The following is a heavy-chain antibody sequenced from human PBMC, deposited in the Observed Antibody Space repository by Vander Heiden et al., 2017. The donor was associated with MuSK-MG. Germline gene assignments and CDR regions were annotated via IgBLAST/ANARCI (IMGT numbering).Heavy chain of an antibody. D-gene: IGHD6-19*01. CDR1: GFTFSSYS. Sequence: VQLVESGGGLVKPGGSLRLSCAASGFTFSSYSMSWVRQAPGKGLEWVSSISSSSSYIYYADSGKGRFTISRDNAKNSLYLQMNSLRAEDTAVYYCARDKSVAGRFDYWGQGTLVTVSS. V-gene: IGHV3-21*01. CDR3: ARDKSVAGRFDY. J-gene: IGHJ4*02. CDR2: ISSSSSYI.